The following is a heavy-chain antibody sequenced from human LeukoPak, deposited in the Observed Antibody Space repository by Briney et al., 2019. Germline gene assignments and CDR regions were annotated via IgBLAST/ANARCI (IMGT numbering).Heavy chain of an antibody. Sequence: SGTLSLTCAVSGGSISSSNWWSWVRQPPGKGLEWIGEIYHSGSTNYNPSLKSRVTISVDKSKNQFSLKLSSVTAADTAVYYCATRADYYNSSGYYSWGQGTLVTVSS. CDR1: GGSISSSNW. J-gene: IGHJ4*02. CDR2: IYHSGST. V-gene: IGHV4-4*02. D-gene: IGHD3-22*01. CDR3: ATRADYYNSSGYYS.